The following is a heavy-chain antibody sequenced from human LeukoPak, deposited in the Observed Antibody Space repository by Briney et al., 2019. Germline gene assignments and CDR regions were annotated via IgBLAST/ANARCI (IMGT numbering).Heavy chain of an antibody. Sequence: PGGSLRLSCAASGFTFSTYWMSWVRLAPGKGLEWVTNIKQDGSEKYHVDSVKDRFTISRDNAKNSLYLQMNSLRAEDTAVYYCATSPVRHYAADCWGQGTLVTVSS. D-gene: IGHD2-2*01. CDR1: GFTFSTYW. CDR3: ATSPVRHYAADC. J-gene: IGHJ4*02. CDR2: IKQDGSEK. V-gene: IGHV3-7*05.